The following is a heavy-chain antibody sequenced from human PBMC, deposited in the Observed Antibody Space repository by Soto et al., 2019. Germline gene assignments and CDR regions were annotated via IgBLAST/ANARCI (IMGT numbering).Heavy chain of an antibody. D-gene: IGHD3-9*01. J-gene: IGHJ3*02. V-gene: IGHV3-30*18. CDR2: ISYDGSNK. CDR3: AKCEEMATLVGTYAFDI. CDR1: GFTFSSYG. Sequence: GGSLRLSCAASGFTFSSYGMHWVRQAPGKGLEWVAVISYDGSNKYYADSVKGRFTISRDNSKNTLYLQMNSLRAEDTAVYYCAKCEEMATLVGTYAFDIWGQGTMVTVSS.